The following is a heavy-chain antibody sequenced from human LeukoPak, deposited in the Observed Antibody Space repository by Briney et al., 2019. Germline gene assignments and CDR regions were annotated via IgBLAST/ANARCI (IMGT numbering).Heavy chain of an antibody. CDR3: TRGGSNFDY. Sequence: SETLSLTCTVSGGSISSYYWSWVRQPPEKGLEWIGYIYYGGSTNYNPSLKSRVTISVDTSKNQFSLQLTSVTAADTAVYFCTRGGSNFDYWGQGTLVTVSS. V-gene: IGHV4-59*01. CDR1: GGSISSYY. CDR2: IYYGGST. J-gene: IGHJ4*02. D-gene: IGHD3-10*01.